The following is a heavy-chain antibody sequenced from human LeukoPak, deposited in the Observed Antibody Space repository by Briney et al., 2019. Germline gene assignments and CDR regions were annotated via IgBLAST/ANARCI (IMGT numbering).Heavy chain of an antibody. J-gene: IGHJ4*02. Sequence: PSETLSLTCTVSGGTISSYYWSWIRQPPGKGLEWIGYIYYSGSTNYNPSLKSRVTISVDTSKNQFSLNLSSVTAADTAMYYCARGRSTVGYWGQGTLVTVSS. D-gene: IGHD4-17*01. V-gene: IGHV4-59*01. CDR1: GGTISSYY. CDR3: ARGRSTVGY. CDR2: IYYSGST.